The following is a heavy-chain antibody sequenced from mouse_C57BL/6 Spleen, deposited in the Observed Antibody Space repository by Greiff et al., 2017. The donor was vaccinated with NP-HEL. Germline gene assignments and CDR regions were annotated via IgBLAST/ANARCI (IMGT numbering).Heavy chain of an antibody. D-gene: IGHD2-3*01. CDR3: TRRWLQRKYAMED. CDR1: GYTFTDYE. Sequence: VQLQQSGAELVRPGASVTLSCKASGYTFTDYEMHWVKQTPVHGLEWIGAIDPETGGTAYNQKFKGKAILTADKSSSTANMEQRSMTSEDSADYYGTRRWLQRKYAMEDWGQGTTVTVSA. V-gene: IGHV1-15*01. CDR2: IDPETGGT. J-gene: IGHJ4*01.